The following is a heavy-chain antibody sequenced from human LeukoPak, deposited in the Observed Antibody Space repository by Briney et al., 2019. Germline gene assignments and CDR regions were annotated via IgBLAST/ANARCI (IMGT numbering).Heavy chain of an antibody. CDR3: AKAKAEYSGYDFDAFDI. D-gene: IGHD5-12*01. CDR1: GFTFSSYA. Sequence: PGGSLRFSCAASGFTFSSYAMSWVRQAPGKGLEWVSAISGSGGSTYYADSVKGRFTISRDNSKNTLYLQMNSLRAEDTAVYYCAKAKAEYSGYDFDAFDIWGQGTMVTVSS. J-gene: IGHJ3*02. CDR2: ISGSGGST. V-gene: IGHV3-23*01.